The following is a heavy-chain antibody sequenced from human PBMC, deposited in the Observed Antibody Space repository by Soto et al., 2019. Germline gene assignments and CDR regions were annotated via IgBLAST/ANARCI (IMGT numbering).Heavy chain of an antibody. D-gene: IGHD6-13*01. V-gene: IGHV3-15*01. CDR1: GFTFSNAW. CDR2: IKSKTDGGTT. CDR3: TTEPPSTGPYSSSWYGYFDY. J-gene: IGHJ4*02. Sequence: GGPLRLSCAASGFTFSNAWMSWVRQAPGKGLEWVGRIKSKTDGGTTDYAAPVKGRFTISRDDSKNTLYLQMNSLKTEDTAVYYCTTEPPSTGPYSSSWYGYFDYWGQGTLVTVSS.